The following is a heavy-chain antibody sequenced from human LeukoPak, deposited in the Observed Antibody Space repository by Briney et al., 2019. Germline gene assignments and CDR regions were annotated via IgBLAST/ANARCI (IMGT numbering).Heavy chain of an antibody. CDR1: GYTFTGYY. CDR3: ARVRGVQMATTPWDFQH. CDR2: INPNSGGT. Sequence: GASVKVSCKASGYTFTGYYMHWVRQAPGQGLEWMGWINPNSGGTNYAQKFQGRVTMTRDTSISTAYMELSRLRSDDTAVYYCARVRGVQMATTPWDFQHWGQGTLVTVSS. J-gene: IGHJ1*01. D-gene: IGHD5-24*01. V-gene: IGHV1-2*02.